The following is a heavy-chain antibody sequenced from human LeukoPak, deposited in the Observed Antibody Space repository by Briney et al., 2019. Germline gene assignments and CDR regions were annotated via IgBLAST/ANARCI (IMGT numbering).Heavy chain of an antibody. CDR2: INQDESEK. Sequence: GGSLRLSCAASGFTFSSYWMTWVRQAPGKGLEWVANINQDESEKYYVDSVKGRFTISRDNAKNSLYLQMNSLRAEDTAVYYCAKVVGQAVTTVFDYWGQGTLVTVSS. J-gene: IGHJ4*02. V-gene: IGHV3-7*03. CDR1: GFTFSSYW. CDR3: AKVVGQAVTTVFDY. D-gene: IGHD4-11*01.